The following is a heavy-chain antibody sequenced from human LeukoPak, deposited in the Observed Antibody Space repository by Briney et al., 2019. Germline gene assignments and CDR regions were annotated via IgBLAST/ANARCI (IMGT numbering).Heavy chain of an antibody. CDR1: GFTFSSYW. J-gene: IGHJ4*02. CDR3: ARDLREAVAGTYFDY. CDR2: IKQDGSEK. Sequence: PGGSLRLSCAASGFTFSSYWMSWVRQAPGEGLEWVANIKQDGSEKYYVDSVKGRFTISRDNAKNSLYLQMNSLRAEDTAVYYCARDLREAVAGTYFDYWGQGTLVTVSS. V-gene: IGHV3-7*01. D-gene: IGHD6-19*01.